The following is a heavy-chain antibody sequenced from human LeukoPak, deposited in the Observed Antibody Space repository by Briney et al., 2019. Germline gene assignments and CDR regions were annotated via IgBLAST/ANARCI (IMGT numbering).Heavy chain of an antibody. V-gene: IGHV1-18*01. J-gene: IGHJ4*02. Sequence: ASVKVFCKAYGYTFNNYGISWVRQAPGQGLEWMGWISGYNGNTNYAQKLQGRVTVTTDTSTNTAYMELRSLRSDDTAMYYCARDGLMLPCDYGGQGTLVTVSS. D-gene: IGHD2-15*01. CDR1: GYTFNNYG. CDR3: ARDGLMLPCDY. CDR2: ISGYNGNT.